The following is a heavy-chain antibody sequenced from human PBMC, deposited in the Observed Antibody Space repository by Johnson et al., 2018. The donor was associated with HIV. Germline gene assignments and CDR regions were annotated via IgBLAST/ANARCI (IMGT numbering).Heavy chain of an antibody. D-gene: IGHD4-17*01. J-gene: IGHJ3*01. CDR1: GFTFDDYG. CDR2: IKEDGTEK. V-gene: IGHV3-7*01. CDR3: VSDYGYHAFDF. Sequence: VQLVESGGGLVQPGGSLRLSCAASGFTFDDYGMTWVRQAPGKGLEWVANIKEDGTEKYYVESVQGRFTISRDNAKNSLYLQMNSLRAEDTAVYYCVSDYGYHAFDFWGQGTMVTVSS.